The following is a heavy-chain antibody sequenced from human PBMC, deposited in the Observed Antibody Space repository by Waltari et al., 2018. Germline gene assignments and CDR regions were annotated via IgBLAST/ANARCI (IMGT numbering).Heavy chain of an antibody. J-gene: IGHJ3*01. CDR3: ASLGRYTWNYYAFDV. Sequence: QVQLQESGPGLVKPSETLSLNCTVSGGSISSNYWSWIRPPPWKGLEWIGYIYYSGRTNSNPPLKSRVTLSINTCKNQFSLKLTSVTAADTAVYYCASLGRYTWNYYAFDVWGQGTKVTVSS. CDR2: IYYSGRT. D-gene: IGHD1-7*01. CDR1: GGSISSNY. V-gene: IGHV4-59*01.